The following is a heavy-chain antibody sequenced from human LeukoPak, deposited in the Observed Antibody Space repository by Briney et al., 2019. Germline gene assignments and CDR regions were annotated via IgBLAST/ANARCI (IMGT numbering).Heavy chain of an antibody. J-gene: IGHJ3*02. V-gene: IGHV3-21*01. Sequence: PGGSLRLSCAASGFTFSSYSMNWVRQAPGKGLEWVSSISSSSSYIYYADSVKGRFTISRDNAKNSLYLQMNSLRAEDTAVYYRARPRSGSYYNDAFDIWGQGTMVTVSS. CDR3: ARPRSGSYYNDAFDI. CDR1: GFTFSSYS. CDR2: ISSSSSYI. D-gene: IGHD3-10*01.